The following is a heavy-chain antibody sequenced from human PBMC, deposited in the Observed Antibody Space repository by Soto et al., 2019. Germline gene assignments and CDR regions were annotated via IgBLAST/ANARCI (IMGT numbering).Heavy chain of an antibody. Sequence: ASVKVSCKASGYTFTNYDINWVRQATGQGLEWMGWMNPNSGNTGYAQKFQGRVTMTRNTSMSTASMELSSLRAEDTAVYYCAKEGTGMYSSIDYWGQGTLVTVSS. D-gene: IGHD6-13*01. V-gene: IGHV1-8*01. CDR1: GYTFTNYD. J-gene: IGHJ4*02. CDR2: MNPNSGNT. CDR3: AKEGTGMYSSIDY.